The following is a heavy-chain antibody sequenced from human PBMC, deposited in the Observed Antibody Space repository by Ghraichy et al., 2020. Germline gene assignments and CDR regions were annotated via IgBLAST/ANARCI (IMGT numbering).Heavy chain of an antibody. CDR1: GGSISSGGYF. CDR3: ARVKTGGEGWFDP. J-gene: IGHJ5*02. CDR2: IYYSGTI. D-gene: IGHD7-27*01. V-gene: IGHV4-31*03. Sequence: TLSLTCTVSGGSISSGGYFRSWIRQHPGKALEWIGYIYYSGTIYYNPSLRSRVIISVDTSKNQFSLRLSSLTAADTAVYFCARVKTGGEGWFDPWGQGILVTVSS.